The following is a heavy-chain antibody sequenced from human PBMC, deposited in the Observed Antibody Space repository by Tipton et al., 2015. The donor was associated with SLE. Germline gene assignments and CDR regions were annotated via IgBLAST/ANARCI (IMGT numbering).Heavy chain of an antibody. CDR3: AGGGVATMGGYAFEI. CDR2: IYSGGST. J-gene: IGHJ3*02. CDR1: GGSISSHY. Sequence: TLSLTCTVSGGSISSHYWSWIRQPPGKTLEWIGYIYSGGSTNYNPSLKSRVSISVDTSKNQISLKLSSVTAADTALYYCAGGGVATMGGYAFEIWGQGTMVTVSS. D-gene: IGHD5-12*01. V-gene: IGHV4-59*11.